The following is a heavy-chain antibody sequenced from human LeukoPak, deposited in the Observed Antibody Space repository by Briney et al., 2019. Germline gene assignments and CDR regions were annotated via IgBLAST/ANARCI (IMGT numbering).Heavy chain of an antibody. D-gene: IGHD3-22*01. V-gene: IGHV1-24*01. CDR1: GYTLTELS. J-gene: IGHJ6*03. CDR2: FDPEDGET. CDR3: ATGYYDSSGYSLTRDYYYYMDV. Sequence: ASVKVSCKVSGYTLTELSMHWVRQAPGKGLEWMGGFDPEDGETIYAQKFRGRVTMTEDTSTDTAYMELSSLRSEDTAVYYCATGYYDSSGYSLTRDYYYYMDVWGKGTTVTVSS.